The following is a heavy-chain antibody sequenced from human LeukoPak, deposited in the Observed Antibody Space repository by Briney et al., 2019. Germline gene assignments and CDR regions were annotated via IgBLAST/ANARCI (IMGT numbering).Heavy chain of an antibody. D-gene: IGHD6-13*01. J-gene: IGHJ4*02. CDR3: ARGGSSAAAVFDY. CDR1: GGSISRYY. V-gene: IGHV4-4*07. CDR2: IYSSGTT. Sequence: PSETLSLTCTVSGGSISRYYWSWIRQPAGRGLEWIGRIYSSGTTNYNPSLKSRVTMSVDTSKNQFSLKLSSVTAADTAVYYYARGGSSAAAVFDYWGQGTLVTVST.